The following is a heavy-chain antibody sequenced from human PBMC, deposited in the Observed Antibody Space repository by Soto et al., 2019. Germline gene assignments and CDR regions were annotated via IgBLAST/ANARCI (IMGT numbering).Heavy chain of an antibody. CDR3: ARGITVDSYFEY. Sequence: PVGSLRLSCASSVFTFSDYYMSCIRQAPGKGLEWVSYISSSSSYTNYTDSVKGRFTIYRDNARNSLYLQMNSLRAEDTAVYYCARGITVDSYFEYWGQGTLVTVSS. D-gene: IGHD3-3*01. CDR1: VFTFSDYY. J-gene: IGHJ4*02. CDR2: ISSSSSYT. V-gene: IGHV3-11*06.